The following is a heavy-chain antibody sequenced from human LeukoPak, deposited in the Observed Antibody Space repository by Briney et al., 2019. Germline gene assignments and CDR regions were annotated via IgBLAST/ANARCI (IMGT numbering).Heavy chain of an antibody. J-gene: IGHJ5*02. CDR1: GGSISSYY. D-gene: IGHD2-15*01. CDR3: ARRAAARFDP. CDR2: IYYSGST. V-gene: IGHV4-59*01. Sequence: KPSETLSLTCTVSGGSISSYYWSWIRQPPGKGLEWIGYIYYSGSTNYNPSLKSRVTTPVDTSKNQFSLKLSSVTAADTAVYYCARRAAARFDPWGQGTLVTVSS.